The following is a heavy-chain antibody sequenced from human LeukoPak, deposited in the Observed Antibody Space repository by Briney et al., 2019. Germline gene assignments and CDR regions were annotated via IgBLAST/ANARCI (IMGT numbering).Heavy chain of an antibody. V-gene: IGHV4-34*01. CDR2: INHSGST. CDR1: GGSFSGYY. CDR3: ARGYGIAARPVDY. J-gene: IGHJ4*02. Sequence: SETLSPTCAVYGGSFSGYYWSWIRQPPGKGLEWIGEINHSGSTNYNPSLKSRVTISVDTSKNQFSLKLSSVTAADTAVYYCARGYGIAARPVDYWGQGTLVTVSS. D-gene: IGHD6-6*01.